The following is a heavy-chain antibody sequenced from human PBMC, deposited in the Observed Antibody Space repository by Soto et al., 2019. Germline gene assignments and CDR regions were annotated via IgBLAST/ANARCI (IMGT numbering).Heavy chain of an antibody. Sequence: EVQLVESGGGLVQPGGSLRLSCAASGFTFSTYWMNWVRQAPGKGLEWVASIKEDGSEKYYVDSVKGRFTISRDNAKNSLYLQMNSLRAEDTAVYYCTRDRGYCSGGTCYSVLDYWGQGILVTVSS. CDR2: IKEDGSEK. CDR3: TRDRGYCSGGTCYSVLDY. V-gene: IGHV3-7*01. D-gene: IGHD2-15*01. CDR1: GFTFSTYW. J-gene: IGHJ4*02.